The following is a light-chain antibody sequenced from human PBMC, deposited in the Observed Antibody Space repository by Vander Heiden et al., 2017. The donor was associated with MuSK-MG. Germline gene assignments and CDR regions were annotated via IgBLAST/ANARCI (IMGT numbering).Light chain of an antibody. CDR2: GNK. CDR3: QSDDSSLSGSI. Sequence: QSVLTQPPSVSGAPGQRVTIPGTGSSSNIGADYGVHWYQQLPGTAPKLLIYGNKNRPSGVPDRFSGSKSGTSASLAITGLQAEDEADYYCQSDDSSLSGSIFGGGTKLTVL. V-gene: IGLV1-40*01. CDR1: SSNIGADYG. J-gene: IGLJ2*01.